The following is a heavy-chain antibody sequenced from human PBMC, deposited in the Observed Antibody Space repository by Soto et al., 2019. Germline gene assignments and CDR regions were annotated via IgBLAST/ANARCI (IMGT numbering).Heavy chain of an antibody. Sequence: PGESLKISCKGSGYSFTSYWIGWVRQVPGKGLEWMGIIYPGDSDTRYSPSFQGQVTISADKSISTAYLQWSSLKASDTAMYYCARLISSSGGGSPHYYYGMDVWGQGTTVTVSS. D-gene: IGHD6-13*01. J-gene: IGHJ6*02. CDR2: IYPGDSDT. V-gene: IGHV5-51*01. CDR1: GYSFTSYW. CDR3: ARLISSSGGGSPHYYYGMDV.